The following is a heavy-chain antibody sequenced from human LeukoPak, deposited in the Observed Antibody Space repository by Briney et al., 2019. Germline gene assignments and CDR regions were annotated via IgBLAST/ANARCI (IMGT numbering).Heavy chain of an antibody. J-gene: IGHJ4*02. D-gene: IGHD4-17*01. CDR2: IYYSGST. Sequence: TSETLSLTCTVSGGSISSSSYYWGWIRQPPGKGLGWIGSIYYSGSTYYNPSLKSRVTISVDTSKSQFSLKLSSVTAADTAVYYCARGAPDDYGDYEGYFDYWGQGTLVTVSS. CDR1: GGSISSSSYY. CDR3: ARGAPDDYGDYEGYFDY. V-gene: IGHV4-39*07.